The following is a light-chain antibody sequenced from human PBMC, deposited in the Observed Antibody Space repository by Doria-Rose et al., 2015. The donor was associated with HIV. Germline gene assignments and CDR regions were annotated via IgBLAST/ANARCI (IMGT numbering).Light chain of an antibody. Sequence: IRMTQSLESLCMSLGERATLNCKSNQSLLYTSKNYLAWYQQKPGQPPKLLIYWASTRQSGVPARFSGSGSGTDFTLTISSLEAEDVAVDYCQQYYDNSSFGRGTTVDIK. CDR3: QQYYDNSS. V-gene: IGKV4-1*01. CDR1: QSLLYTSKNY. CDR2: WAS. J-gene: IGKJ3*01.